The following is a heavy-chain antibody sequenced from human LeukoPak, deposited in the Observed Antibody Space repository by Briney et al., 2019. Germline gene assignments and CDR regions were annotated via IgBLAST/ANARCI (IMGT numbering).Heavy chain of an antibody. J-gene: IGHJ4*02. CDR1: GFTFSSYW. V-gene: IGHV3-74*01. CDR2: INSDGSST. Sequence: GGSLRLSCAASGFTFSSYWMHWVRQAPGKGLEWVSHINSDGSSTSYADSLKGRFTISSDNAKNTLYLQMNSLRAEDTAVFYCAREGDYRNPFDYWGQGTLVTVSS. CDR3: AREGDYRNPFDY. D-gene: IGHD4-11*01.